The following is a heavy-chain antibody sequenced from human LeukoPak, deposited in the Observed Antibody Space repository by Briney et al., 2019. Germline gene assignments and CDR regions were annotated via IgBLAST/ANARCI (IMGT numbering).Heavy chain of an antibody. CDR1: GGTFSSYA. CDR3: AGRIQPDY. J-gene: IGHJ4*02. Sequence: ASVKVSCKASGGTFSSYAISWVRQAPGQGLEWMGGIIPIFGTANYAQKFQGRVTMTRDTSISTAYMELSRLRSDDTDVYYCAGRIQPDYWGQGTLVTVSS. CDR2: IIPIFGTA. V-gene: IGHV1-69*05.